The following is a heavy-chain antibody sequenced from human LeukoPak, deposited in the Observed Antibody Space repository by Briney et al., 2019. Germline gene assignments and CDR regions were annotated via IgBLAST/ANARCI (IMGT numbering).Heavy chain of an antibody. CDR1: GGTFSSYA. CDR3: ARTDSSPNWFDP. V-gene: IGHV1-69*05. D-gene: IGHD6-13*01. J-gene: IGHJ5*02. CDR2: IIPIFGTA. Sequence: LVKVSCKASGGTFSSYAISWVRQAPGQGLEWMGGIIPIFGTANYAQKFQGGVTITTGESTSTAYMELSSLRSEDTAVYYCARTDSSPNWFDPWGQGTLVTVSS.